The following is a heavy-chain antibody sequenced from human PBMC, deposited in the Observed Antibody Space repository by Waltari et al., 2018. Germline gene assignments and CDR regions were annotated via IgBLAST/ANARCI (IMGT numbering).Heavy chain of an antibody. CDR2: ISSSSSTI. V-gene: IGHV3-48*01. J-gene: IGHJ4*02. Sequence: EVQLVESGGGLVQPGGSLRLSCAASGFTFSSYSMNWVRQAPGKGLEWVSYISSSSSTIYYADSVKGRFTISRDNAKNSLYLQMNSLRAEDTAVYYWARAPVEYSSSVDYWGQGTLVTVSS. D-gene: IGHD6-6*01. CDR1: GFTFSSYS. CDR3: ARAPVEYSSSVDY.